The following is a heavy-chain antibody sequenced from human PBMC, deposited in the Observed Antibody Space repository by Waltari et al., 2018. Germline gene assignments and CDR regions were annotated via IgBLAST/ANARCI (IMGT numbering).Heavy chain of an antibody. CDR3: ARGRWILWFGEPYFDY. D-gene: IGHD3-10*01. J-gene: IGHJ4*02. CDR2: IKQDGSGK. CDR1: GFTFSTYW. Sequence: EVQLVESGGGLVQPGGSLRLSCAASGFTFSTYWMSWVRQAPGKGLEWVANIKQDGSGKNYVDAGNGRFTISRDNAKNSLYLEMNSLRAEDTAVYFCARGRWILWFGEPYFDYWGQGTLVTVSS. V-gene: IGHV3-7*04.